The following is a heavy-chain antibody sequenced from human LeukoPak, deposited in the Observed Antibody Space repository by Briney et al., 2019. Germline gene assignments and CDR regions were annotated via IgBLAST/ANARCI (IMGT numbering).Heavy chain of an antibody. CDR3: TSRTYDSSGYYYTAFDI. CDR2: IRSKANSYAT. J-gene: IGHJ3*02. Sequence: GGSLRLSCAASGFTFSGSAMHWVRQASGKGLEWVGRIRSKANSYATAYAASVKGRFTISRDDSKNTAYLQMNSLKTEDTAVYYCTSRTYDSSGYYYTAFDIWGQGTMVTVSS. D-gene: IGHD3-22*01. CDR1: GFTFSGSA. V-gene: IGHV3-73*01.